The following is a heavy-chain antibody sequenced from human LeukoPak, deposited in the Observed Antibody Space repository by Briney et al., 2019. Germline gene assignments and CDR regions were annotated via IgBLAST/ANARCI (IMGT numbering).Heavy chain of an antibody. CDR1: GYSFTTYW. CDR3: ARGGSGQLFDY. V-gene: IGHV5-51*01. J-gene: IGHJ4*02. CDR2: IYPGDSDT. D-gene: IGHD2-2*01. Sequence: GESLKISCETSGYSFTTYWIGWVRQRPGTGLEWMGIIYPGDSDTRYSPSFQGQVTISADKSISTAYLQWSSLKASDTAMYYCARGGSGQLFDYWGQGTLVTVSS.